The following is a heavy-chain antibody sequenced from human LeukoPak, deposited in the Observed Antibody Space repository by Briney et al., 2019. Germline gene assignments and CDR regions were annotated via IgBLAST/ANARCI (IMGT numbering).Heavy chain of an antibody. CDR3: AKLTHVTWGAFDI. CDR1: GFTVSSNY. Sequence: PGGSLRLSCAASGFTVSSNYMSWVRQAPGKGLEWVSVISGSGGSTYYADSVKGRFTISRDNSKNTLYLQMNSLRAEDTAVYYCAKLTHVTWGAFDIWGQGTMVTVSS. V-gene: IGHV3-23*01. J-gene: IGHJ3*02. CDR2: ISGSGGST. D-gene: IGHD2-21*02.